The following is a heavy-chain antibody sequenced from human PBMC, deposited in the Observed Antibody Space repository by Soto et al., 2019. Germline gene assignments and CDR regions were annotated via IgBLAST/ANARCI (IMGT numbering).Heavy chain of an antibody. D-gene: IGHD5-12*01. V-gene: IGHV3-30-3*01. J-gene: IGHJ6*02. CDR1: GFTFSSYA. CDR2: ISYDGSNK. CDR3: ARVTAISDGGYENYYYYGMDV. Sequence: LRLSCAASGFTFSSYAMHWVRQAPGKGLEWVAVISYDGSNKYYADSVKGRFTISGDNAKNSLYLQMNSLRAEDTAVYYCARVTAISDGGYENYYYYGMDVWGQGTTVTVSS.